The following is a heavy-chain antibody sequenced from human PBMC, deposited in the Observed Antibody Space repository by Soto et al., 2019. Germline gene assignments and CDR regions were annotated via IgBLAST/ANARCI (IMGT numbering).Heavy chain of an antibody. Sequence: QVQLQESGPGLVKPSETLSLTCTVPGGSISSYYWNWIRQPPGKGLEYIGYVYYTGTTNYNPYLKSRVTISVETSKSQVSLRLTAVTAADTAVYHCARARFNWNDGHFYGMDVWGPGTTVTVSS. CDR2: VYYTGTT. CDR1: GGSISSYY. CDR3: ARARFNWNDGHFYGMDV. J-gene: IGHJ6*02. V-gene: IGHV4-59*01. D-gene: IGHD1-20*01.